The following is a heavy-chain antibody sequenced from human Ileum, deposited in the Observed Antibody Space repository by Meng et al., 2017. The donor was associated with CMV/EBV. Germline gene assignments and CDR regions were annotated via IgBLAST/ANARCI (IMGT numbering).Heavy chain of an antibody. J-gene: IGHJ4*02. CDR1: GFTFSSYS. V-gene: IGHV3-21*04. CDR3: ARQQGHFDSPMAYFDS. Sequence: GESLKISCAASGFTFSSYSMNWVRQAPGKGLEWVSAISSSSSYIYYADSVKGRFTISRDDSKNTVYLEMNSLRPEDTAIYYCARQQGHFDSPMAYFDSWGQGTLVTVSS. CDR2: ISSSSSYI. D-gene: IGHD3-9*01.